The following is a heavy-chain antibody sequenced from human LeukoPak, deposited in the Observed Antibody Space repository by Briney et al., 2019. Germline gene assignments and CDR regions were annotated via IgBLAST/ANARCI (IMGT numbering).Heavy chain of an antibody. Sequence: ASVKVSCKASGGTFSSYAISWVRQAPGRGLEWMGGIIPIFGTANYAQKFQGRVTITTDESTSTAYMELSRLRSDDTAVYCCARGGSGSYFSWLDPWGQGTLVTVSS. V-gene: IGHV1-69*05. CDR2: IIPIFGTA. D-gene: IGHD3-10*01. CDR3: ARGGSGSYFSWLDP. CDR1: GGTFSSYA. J-gene: IGHJ5*02.